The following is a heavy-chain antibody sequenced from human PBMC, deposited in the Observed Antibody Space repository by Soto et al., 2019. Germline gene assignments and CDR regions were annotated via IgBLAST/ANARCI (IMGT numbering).Heavy chain of an antibody. J-gene: IGHJ1*01. CDR1: GYTFTSYG. Sequence: WASVKVSCKASGYTFTSYGISWVRQAPGQGLEWMGWISAYNGNTNYAQKLQGRVTMTTDTSTSTAYMELRSLRSDDTAVYYCARDWDCSGGSCYQHWGQGTLVTVSS. CDR2: ISAYNGNT. D-gene: IGHD2-15*01. CDR3: ARDWDCSGGSCYQH. V-gene: IGHV1-18*01.